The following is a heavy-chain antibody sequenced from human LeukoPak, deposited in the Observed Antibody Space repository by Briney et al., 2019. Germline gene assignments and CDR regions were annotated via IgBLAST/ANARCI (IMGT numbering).Heavy chain of an antibody. D-gene: IGHD4-17*01. CDR3: ARGAGDYVGD. J-gene: IGHJ4*02. CDR1: GGSVSSGSYY. Sequence: KPSETLSLTCTVSGGSVSSGSYYWSWIRQPPGTGLEWIGYIYYSGSTNYNPSLKSRVTISVDTSKNQFSLKLSSVTAADTAVYYCARGAGDYVGDWGQGTLVTVSS. CDR2: IYYSGST. V-gene: IGHV4-61*01.